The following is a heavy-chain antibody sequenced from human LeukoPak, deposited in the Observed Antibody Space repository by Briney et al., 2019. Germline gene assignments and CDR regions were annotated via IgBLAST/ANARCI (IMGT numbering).Heavy chain of an antibody. Sequence: GGSLRLSCAASGFTFSSYAMSWVRQAPGKGLEWVSVISGSGGSTYYADPVKGRFTISRDNSKNTLYLQMNSLRAEDTAVYYCARAGGGYSYGLGPYFDYWGQGTLVTVSS. J-gene: IGHJ4*02. V-gene: IGHV3-23*01. D-gene: IGHD5-18*01. CDR2: ISGSGGST. CDR1: GFTFSSYA. CDR3: ARAGGGYSYGLGPYFDY.